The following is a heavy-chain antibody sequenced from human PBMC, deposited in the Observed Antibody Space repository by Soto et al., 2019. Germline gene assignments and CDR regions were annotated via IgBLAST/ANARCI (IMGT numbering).Heavy chain of an antibody. J-gene: IGHJ6*02. CDR3: ARVTGRYYYGMDV. V-gene: IGHV4-34*01. CDR1: GGSFSGYY. Sequence: QVQLQQWGAGLLKPSETLSLTCAVYGGSFSGYYWSWIRQPPGKGLEWIGEINHSGSTNYNPSLKSRVTLSVATSKNQFSLKLSSVTAADTAVYYCARVTGRYYYGMDVWGQGTTVTVSS. CDR2: INHSGST.